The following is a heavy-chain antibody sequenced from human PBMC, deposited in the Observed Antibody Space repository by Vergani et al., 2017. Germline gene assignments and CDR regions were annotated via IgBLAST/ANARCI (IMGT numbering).Heavy chain of an antibody. CDR3: ARHSRIAAAGNRGWFDP. V-gene: IGHV4-39*01. J-gene: IGHJ5*02. D-gene: IGHD6-13*01. CDR1: GGSISSSSYY. CDR2: IYYSGST. Sequence: QLQLQESGSGLVKPSQTLSLTCAVSGGSISSSSYYWGWIRQPPGKGLEWIGSIYYSGSTYYNPSLKSRVTISVDTSKNQFSLKLSSVTAADTAVYYCARHSRIAAAGNRGWFDPWGQGTLVTVSS.